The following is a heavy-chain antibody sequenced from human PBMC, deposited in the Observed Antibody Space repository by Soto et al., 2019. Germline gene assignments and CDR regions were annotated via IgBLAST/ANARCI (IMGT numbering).Heavy chain of an antibody. CDR3: ARQDGSGSFFYYYGMDV. V-gene: IGHV5-51*01. D-gene: IGHD3-10*01. CDR2: VYPGDSDT. CDR1: GYTFTSYW. J-gene: IGHJ6*02. Sequence: PGESLKISCKGSGYTFTSYWIAWVRQMPGKGLEWMGIVYPGDSDTRYSPSFQGQVTISADKSTSTAYLQWSSLKASDTAMYYCARQDGSGSFFYYYGMDVWGQGTTVTVSS.